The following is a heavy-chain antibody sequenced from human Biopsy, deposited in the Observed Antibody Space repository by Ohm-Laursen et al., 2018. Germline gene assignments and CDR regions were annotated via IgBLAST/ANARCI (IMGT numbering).Heavy chain of an antibody. CDR3: AAVDYSAYTTVDH. CDR1: GASISSYY. J-gene: IGHJ4*02. Sequence: TLSLTCTVSGASISSYYWTWIRQPAGKGLEWIGRIYTSGSTNYNPSLKGRVTMSVDTSKNQFSLKLTSLTAADTAVYFCAAVDYSAYTTVDHWGQGTLITVSS. D-gene: IGHD5-12*01. V-gene: IGHV4-4*07. CDR2: IYTSGST.